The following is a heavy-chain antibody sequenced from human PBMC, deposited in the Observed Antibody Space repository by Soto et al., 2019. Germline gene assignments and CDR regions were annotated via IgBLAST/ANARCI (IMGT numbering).Heavy chain of an antibody. Sequence: GASVKVSCKASGYTFTSYGISWVRQAPGQGLEWMGWISAYNGNTNYAQKLQGRVTMTTDTSTSTAYMELRSLRSDDTAVYYCARGEKDIVLVPAATVSDYWGQGTLVTVSS. D-gene: IGHD2-2*01. CDR2: ISAYNGNT. CDR1: GYTFTSYG. V-gene: IGHV1-18*01. J-gene: IGHJ4*02. CDR3: ARGEKDIVLVPAATVSDY.